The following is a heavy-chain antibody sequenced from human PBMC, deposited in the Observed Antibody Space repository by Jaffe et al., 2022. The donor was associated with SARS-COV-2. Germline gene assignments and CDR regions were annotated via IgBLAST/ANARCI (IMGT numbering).Heavy chain of an antibody. CDR2: IYYGGST. J-gene: IGHJ5*02. CDR1: GGSITSTTDY. Sequence: QLQLQLSGPGLVKPSETLSLTCTVSGGSITSTTDYWGWIRQPPGKGLEWIGSIYYGGSTYYNPSLKSRVTISIDTPKNQFSLRLASVTAADTAVYYCARHDGGRWLQLRWFDPWGQGTLVTVSS. CDR3: ARHDGGRWLQLRWFDP. D-gene: IGHD5-12*01. V-gene: IGHV4-39*01.